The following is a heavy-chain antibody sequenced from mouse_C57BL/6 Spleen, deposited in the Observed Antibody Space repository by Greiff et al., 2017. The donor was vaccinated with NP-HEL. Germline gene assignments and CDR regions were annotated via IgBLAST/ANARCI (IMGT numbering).Heavy chain of an antibody. Sequence: QVQLQQPGAELVKPGASVKMSCKASGYTFTSYWMHWVKQRPGRGLEWIGRIDTNSGGTKYNEKFKGKATLTVDKPSSTAYMQLSSLKSEDSAVEDCARYDDYDDDAMDYWGQGTSVTVSS. J-gene: IGHJ4*01. CDR2: IDTNSGGT. CDR1: GYTFTSYW. V-gene: IGHV1-72*01. D-gene: IGHD2-4*01. CDR3: ARYDDYDDDAMDY.